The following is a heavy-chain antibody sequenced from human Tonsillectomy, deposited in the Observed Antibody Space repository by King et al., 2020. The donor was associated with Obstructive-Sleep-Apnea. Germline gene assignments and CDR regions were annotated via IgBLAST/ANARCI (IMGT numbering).Heavy chain of an antibody. V-gene: IGHV4-30-4*01. Sequence: QLQESGPGLVKPSQTLSLTCAVAGGSISSGDYYWSWIRQPPGKGLEPPGYIYYSGSTYYNPFLKSRVTISLDTSKNQFSLKLSSVTAADTAVYYCARGRYSAYGEIDYWGQGTLVTVSS. J-gene: IGHJ4*02. CDR1: GGSISSGDYY. D-gene: IGHD5-12*01. CDR3: ARGRYSAYGEIDY. CDR2: IYYSGST.